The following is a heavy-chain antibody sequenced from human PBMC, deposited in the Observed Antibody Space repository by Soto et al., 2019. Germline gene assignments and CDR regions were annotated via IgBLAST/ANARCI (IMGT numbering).Heavy chain of an antibody. CDR2: ISYDGSNK. V-gene: IGHV3-30*03. CDR1: GFTFSNYG. CDR3: ARTDGYCSGGSCTLDF. Sequence: QVQLVESGGGVVQPGRSLRLSCAASGFTFSNYGMHWVRQAPGKGLEWVAVISYDGSNKYYADSVKGRFTISRDNSKNTLYMQMSSLRAEDTAVYCCARTDGYCSGGSCTLDFWGQCTLVTVSS. D-gene: IGHD2-15*01. J-gene: IGHJ4*02.